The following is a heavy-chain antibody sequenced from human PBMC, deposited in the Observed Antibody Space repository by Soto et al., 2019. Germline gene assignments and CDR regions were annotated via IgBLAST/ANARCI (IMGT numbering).Heavy chain of an antibody. D-gene: IGHD3-10*01. CDR3: ARELGAYYGSGSYYTGGAFDI. V-gene: IGHV3-11*01. Sequence: QVQLVESGGGLVKPGGSLRLSCAASGFTFSDYYMSWIRQAPGRGLEWVSYIRCGGSTIYYADSVKGRFTISRDNAKNSLYLQMNSLRAEDTAVYYCARELGAYYGSGSYYTGGAFDIWGQGTMVTVSS. CDR1: GFTFSDYY. CDR2: IRCGGSTI. J-gene: IGHJ3*02.